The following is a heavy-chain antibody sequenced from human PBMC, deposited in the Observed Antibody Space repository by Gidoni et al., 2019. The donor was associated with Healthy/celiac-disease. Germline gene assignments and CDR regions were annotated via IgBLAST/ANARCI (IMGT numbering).Heavy chain of an antibody. CDR1: GYTFTSYG. D-gene: IGHD6-13*01. CDR3: ARDSHQRQLVARYNWFDP. CDR2: ICAYNGNT. V-gene: IGHV1-18*04. Sequence: QVQLVQSGAEVNKPGASVTVSCPAPGYTFTSYGIRWGRQAPGQGLEWMGWICAYNGNTNYAQKLQGRVTMTTDTSTSTAYMELRSLRSDDTAVYYCARDSHQRQLVARYNWFDPWGQGTLVTVSS. J-gene: IGHJ5*02.